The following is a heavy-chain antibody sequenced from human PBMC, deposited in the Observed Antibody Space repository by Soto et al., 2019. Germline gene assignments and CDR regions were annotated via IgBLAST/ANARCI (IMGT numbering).Heavy chain of an antibody. Sequence: EVQLVESGGGLVKPGGSLRLSCAASGFTFSSYSMNWVRQAPGKGLEWVSAISSSSNYIYYADSVKGRFTISRDNAKNTQFVQMNRRRAEDTAVYYHATAPMGDSSGCSQFDPWGQGTLVTVSS. CDR2: ISSSSNYI. CDR1: GFTFSSYS. V-gene: IGHV3-21*01. J-gene: IGHJ5*02. CDR3: ATAPMGDSSGCSQFDP. D-gene: IGHD6-19*01.